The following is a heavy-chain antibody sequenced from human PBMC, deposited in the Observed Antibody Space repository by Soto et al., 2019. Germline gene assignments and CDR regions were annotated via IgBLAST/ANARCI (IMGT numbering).Heavy chain of an antibody. Sequence: GGSLRLSCAASGFTFSSYGMHWVRQAPGKGLEWVEVMSYDGSNKYYADSVKGRFTISRDNSKNTLYLQMNSLRAEDTAVYYCAKGSSWVYYYYIETWGQGVPVTVSS. J-gene: IGHJ4*02. CDR3: AKGSSWVYYYYIET. CDR2: MSYDGSNK. D-gene: IGHD6-13*01. V-gene: IGHV3-30*18. CDR1: GFTFSSYG.